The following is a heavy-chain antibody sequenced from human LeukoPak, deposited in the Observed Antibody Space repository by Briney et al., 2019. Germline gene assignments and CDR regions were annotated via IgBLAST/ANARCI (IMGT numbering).Heavy chain of an antibody. D-gene: IGHD6-19*01. CDR1: GFSFSSYA. CDR2: ISGSGDDT. Sequence: GGSLKLSCAASGFSFSSYAMSWVRQAPGKGLEWVSSISGSGDDTYYAESVKGRFTISRDNSKNTLFLQMNSLRAEDTAVFYCAKRSGYTTGWFFDFWGQGTLVTVSS. CDR3: AKRSGYTTGWFFDF. V-gene: IGHV3-23*01. J-gene: IGHJ4*02.